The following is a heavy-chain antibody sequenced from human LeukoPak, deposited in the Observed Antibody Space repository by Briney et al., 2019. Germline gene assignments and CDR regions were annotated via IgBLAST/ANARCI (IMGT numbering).Heavy chain of an antibody. CDR1: GFTFSSYC. D-gene: IGHD2-2*01. CDR3: ARSGYCSSSSCSLFDY. V-gene: IGHV3-74*01. CDR2: INSDGSST. J-gene: IGHJ4*02. Sequence: GGSLTLSCTASGFTFSSYCIHWVRQAPGKGLVWISRINSDGSSTSYADSVKGRFTISRDNAKNTLYLQMNSLRAEDTAVYSCARSGYCSSSSCSLFDYWGQGTLVTVSS.